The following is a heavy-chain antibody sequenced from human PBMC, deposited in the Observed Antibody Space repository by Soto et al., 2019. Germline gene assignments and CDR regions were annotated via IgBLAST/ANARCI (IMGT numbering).Heavy chain of an antibody. V-gene: IGHV1-18*01. Sequence: ASVKVSCKASGYTFTSYGISWVRQAPGQGLEWMGWISAYNGNTNYAQKLQGRVTMTTDTSTSTAYMELRSLRSDDTAVYYCARDGVDTATGYYYGMDVWGQGTTGTVSS. CDR3: ARDGVDTATGYYYGMDV. J-gene: IGHJ6*02. D-gene: IGHD5-18*01. CDR2: ISAYNGNT. CDR1: GYTFTSYG.